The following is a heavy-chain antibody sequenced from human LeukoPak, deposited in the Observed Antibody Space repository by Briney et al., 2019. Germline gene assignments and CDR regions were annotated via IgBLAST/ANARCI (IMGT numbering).Heavy chain of an antibody. CDR1: GFTFSSYA. V-gene: IGHV3-23*01. Sequence: GGSLRLSCAASGFTFSSYAMSWVRQAPGKGLEWVSAISGSGGSTYYADSVKGRFTISRDNSKNTLYLQMNSLRAEDTAVYYCAKDFESYSSSWYGTYYFDYRGQGTLVTVSS. CDR3: AKDFESYSSSWYGTYYFDY. D-gene: IGHD6-13*01. J-gene: IGHJ4*02. CDR2: ISGSGGST.